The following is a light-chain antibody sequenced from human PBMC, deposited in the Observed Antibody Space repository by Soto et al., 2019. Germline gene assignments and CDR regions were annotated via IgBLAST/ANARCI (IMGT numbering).Light chain of an antibody. V-gene: IGKV3-11*01. J-gene: IGKJ1*01. CDR3: QQRLNWPWT. CDR1: QSVSSY. CDR2: DAS. Sequence: EIVLTQSPATLSLSPGERATLSCRASQSVSSYLAWYQQKPGQAPRLLIYDASNRATGIPARFSGSGSGTDFTLTINSLEPEDFAVYYCQQRLNWPWTFGQGTKVEIK.